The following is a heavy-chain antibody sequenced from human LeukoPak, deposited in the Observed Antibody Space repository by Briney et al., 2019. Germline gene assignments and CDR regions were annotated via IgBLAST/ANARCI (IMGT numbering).Heavy chain of an antibody. V-gene: IGHV4-34*01. Sequence: SETLSLTCAVYGGSFSGYYWSWIRQPPGNGLEWIGELNHSGSTNYNPSLKSRVTVSVDTSKNQFSLKLSSVTAADTAVYYCAREASGAFDCWGQGTLVTVSS. J-gene: IGHJ4*02. CDR3: AREASGAFDC. CDR2: LNHSGST. CDR1: GGSFSGYY. D-gene: IGHD2-15*01.